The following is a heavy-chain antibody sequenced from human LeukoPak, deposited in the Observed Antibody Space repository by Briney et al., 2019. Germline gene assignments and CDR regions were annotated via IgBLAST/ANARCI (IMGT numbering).Heavy chain of an antibody. J-gene: IGHJ5*02. Sequence: SETLSLTCTVSDGSISSYYWSWIRQPPGKGLEWIGYIYYSGSTNYNPSLKSRVAISVDTSKNQFSLKLSSVTAADTAVYYCARLLPSWWGTLVGATRWFDPWGQGTLVTVSS. V-gene: IGHV4-59*08. CDR1: DGSISSYY. CDR2: IYYSGST. CDR3: ARLLPSWWGTLVGATRWFDP. D-gene: IGHD1-26*01.